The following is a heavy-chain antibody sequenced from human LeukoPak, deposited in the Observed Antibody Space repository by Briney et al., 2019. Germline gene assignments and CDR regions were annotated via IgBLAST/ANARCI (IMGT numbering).Heavy chain of an antibody. J-gene: IGHJ4*02. V-gene: IGHV3-33*01. CDR3: ARGVVGWYLLDY. Sequence: GGSLRLSSAASGFTFSSYGMHWVRQAPGKGLEWVAVIWYDGSNKYYADSVKGRFTISRDNSKNTQYLQMDSLRVEDTGVYYCARGVVGWYLLDYWGQGTLVTVSS. CDR1: GFTFSSYG. D-gene: IGHD6-19*01. CDR2: IWYDGSNK.